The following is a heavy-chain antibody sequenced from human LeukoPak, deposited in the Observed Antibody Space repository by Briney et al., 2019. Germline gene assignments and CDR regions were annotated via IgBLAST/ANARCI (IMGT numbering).Heavy chain of an antibody. CDR2: ISSGGSTI. V-gene: IGHV3-11*04. J-gene: IGHJ4*02. CDR3: ARALPAAGHNFDY. CDR1: GFTFSDYY. Sequence: KPGGALRLSCAVPGFTFSDYYMSWSRQAPGKGLGWVSYISSGGSTISHADSVKGRFTISRDNAENSLYLQMNSLRAEDTAVYYCARALPAAGHNFDYWGQGTLVTVSS. D-gene: IGHD6-13*01.